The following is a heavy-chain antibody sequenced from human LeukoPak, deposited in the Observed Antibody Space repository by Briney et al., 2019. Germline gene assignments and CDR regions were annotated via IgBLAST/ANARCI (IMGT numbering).Heavy chain of an antibody. V-gene: IGHV4-38-2*01. CDR1: GYSISSGYY. Sequence: PSETLSLTCAVSGYSISSGYYWGWIRQPPGKGLEWIGSIYHSGSTYYNPSLKSRVTISVDTSKNPFSLKLSSVTAADTAVYYCAGPSTAMATSDFDYWGQGTLVTVSS. CDR2: IYHSGST. D-gene: IGHD5-18*01. J-gene: IGHJ4*02. CDR3: AGPSTAMATSDFDY.